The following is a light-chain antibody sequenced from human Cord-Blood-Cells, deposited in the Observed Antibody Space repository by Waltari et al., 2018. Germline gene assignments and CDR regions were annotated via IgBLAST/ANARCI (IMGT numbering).Light chain of an antibody. J-gene: IGKJ2*01. V-gene: IGKV4-1*01. CDR2: WAS. CDR1: QSVLYSSNNKNY. Sequence: DIVMTQSPDSLAVPLGERATINCKSRQSVLYSSNNKNYLAWYQQKPGQPPKLLIYWASTRESGVPDRFSGSGSGTDFTLTISSLQAEDVAVYYCQQYYSKNTFGQGTKLEIK. CDR3: QQYYSKNT.